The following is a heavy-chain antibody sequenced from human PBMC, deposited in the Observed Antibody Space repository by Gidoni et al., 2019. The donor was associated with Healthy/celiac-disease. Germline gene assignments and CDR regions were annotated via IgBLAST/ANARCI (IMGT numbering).Heavy chain of an antibody. CDR1: GFTFSSYS. D-gene: IGHD1-26*01. CDR3: ARDRVVGATNDAFDI. CDR2: ISSSSSYI. J-gene: IGHJ3*02. Sequence: EVQLVESGGGLVKPGGSLRLSCAASGFTFSSYSMNWVRQAPGKGLEWVSSISSSSSYIYYADSGKGRFTISRDNAKNSLYLQMNSLRAEDTAVYYCARDRVVGATNDAFDIWGQGTMVTVSS. V-gene: IGHV3-21*01.